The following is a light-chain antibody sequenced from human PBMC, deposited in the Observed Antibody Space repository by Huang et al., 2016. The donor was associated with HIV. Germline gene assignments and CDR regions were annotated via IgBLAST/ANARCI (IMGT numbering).Light chain of an antibody. J-gene: IGKJ1*01. V-gene: IGKV4-1*01. Sequence: DIIMTQSPHSLAVSLGERATLNCRSSQSVYSRSTSKDSMAWFQQKPGQPPRLLLFCASTREAGVPDRFSGSGSGTHFTLTIANLEAEDAAIYYCQQYYSSPQTFGQGTRVEVK. CDR1: QSVYSRSTSKDS. CDR3: QQYYSSPQT. CDR2: CAS.